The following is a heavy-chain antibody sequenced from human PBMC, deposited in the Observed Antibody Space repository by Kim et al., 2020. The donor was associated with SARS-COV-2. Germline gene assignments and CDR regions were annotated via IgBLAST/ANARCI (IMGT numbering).Heavy chain of an antibody. J-gene: IGHJ4*02. CDR1: GYTFSSYD. Sequence: ASVKVSCKASGYTFSSYDINWVRQATGQGLEWMGWMNPNSGNTGYAQKFQGRVTMTRNTSINTAYMELNSLRSGDTAVYYCARWRLYGDYTDYWGRGTLVTVSS. D-gene: IGHD4-17*01. CDR2: MNPNSGNT. V-gene: IGHV1-8*01. CDR3: ARWRLYGDYTDY.